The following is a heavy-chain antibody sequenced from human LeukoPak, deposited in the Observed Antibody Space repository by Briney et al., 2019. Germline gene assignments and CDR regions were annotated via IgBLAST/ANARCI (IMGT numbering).Heavy chain of an antibody. CDR2: MNPNSGGT. D-gene: IGHD3-22*01. J-gene: IGHJ4*02. CDR3: ARCWPYYYDVSGYSEDHFDY. Sequence: GASVKVSCKASGYTFTDYYMHWVRQAPGQGLEWMGWMNPNSGGTIYAQKFQGRVTMTRDTSISTAYMELSRLRSDDTAVYYCARCWPYYYDVSGYSEDHFDYWGQGTLVTVSS. V-gene: IGHV1-2*02. CDR1: GYTFTDYY.